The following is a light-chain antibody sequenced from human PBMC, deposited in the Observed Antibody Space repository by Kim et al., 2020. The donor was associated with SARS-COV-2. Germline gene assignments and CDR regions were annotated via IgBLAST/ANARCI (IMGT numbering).Light chain of an antibody. J-gene: IGLJ1*01. CDR2: QDS. CDR3: QAWDSSTDV. V-gene: IGLV3-1*01. Sequence: SYELTQPPSVSVSPGQTASITCSGDKLGDKYACWYQQKPGQSPVLVIYQDSKRPSGIPERFSGSNSGNTATLTISGTQARDEADYYCQAWDSSTDVFGTG. CDR1: KLGDKY.